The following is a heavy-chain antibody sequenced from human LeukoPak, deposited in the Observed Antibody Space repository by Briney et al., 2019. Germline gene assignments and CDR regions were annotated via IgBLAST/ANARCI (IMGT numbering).Heavy chain of an antibody. Sequence: RGSLRLSCAASGFAFSSYGMHWVRQAPGKGLEWVAVISYDGSNKYYADSVKGRFTISRDNSKNTLYLQMNSLRAEDTAVYYCATSGRIKRDAFDIWGQGTMVTVSS. D-gene: IGHD1-26*01. CDR3: ATSGRIKRDAFDI. CDR1: GFAFSSYG. CDR2: ISYDGSNK. J-gene: IGHJ3*02. V-gene: IGHV3-30*03.